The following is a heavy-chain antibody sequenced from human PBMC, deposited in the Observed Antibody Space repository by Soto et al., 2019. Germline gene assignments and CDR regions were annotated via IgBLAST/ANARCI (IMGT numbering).Heavy chain of an antibody. CDR3: XXQYDFLTGFQFDP. D-gene: IGHD3-9*01. CDR1: GFTFSNYN. CDR2: ISSSSSYI. V-gene: IGHV3-21*01. Sequence: EVQLVESGGGLVKPGGSLRLSCAASGFTFSNYNMNWVRQAPGKGLEWVSSISSSSSYIYYADSVKGRFTISRDNAKXXXXXXXXXXXXXXXXXXXXXXQYDFLTGFQFDPRGQGTLVTVSS. J-gene: IGHJ5*02.